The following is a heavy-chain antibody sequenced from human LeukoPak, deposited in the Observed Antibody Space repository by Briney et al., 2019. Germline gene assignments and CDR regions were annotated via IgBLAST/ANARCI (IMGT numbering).Heavy chain of an antibody. V-gene: IGHV4-39*07. CDR1: GDSINTNIYY. Sequence: SETLSLTCTVSGDSINTNIYYWGWIRQPPGKGLEWIGHVYYSGSTYSSPSLKGRVTILLDTPNNHFSLRLSSVTAADTAVYYCARAGYGDSDFDYWGQGTLVTVSS. CDR3: ARAGYGDSDFDY. CDR2: VYYSGST. D-gene: IGHD4-17*01. J-gene: IGHJ4*02.